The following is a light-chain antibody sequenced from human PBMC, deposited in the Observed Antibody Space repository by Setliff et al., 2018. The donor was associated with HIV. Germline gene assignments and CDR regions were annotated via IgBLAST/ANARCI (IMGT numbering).Light chain of an antibody. J-gene: IGLJ2*01. CDR3: SSYTSSSTLV. Sequence: QSVLAQPDSVSGSPGQSLTISCTGTTRNVGGGHGYVSWYQQHAGKAPKLLIFEVTKRPSGVSSRFSGSKSGSTASLTISGLQAEDEADYYCSSYTSSSTLVFGGGTQLTVL. CDR1: TRNVGGGHGY. V-gene: IGLV2-14*03. CDR2: EVT.